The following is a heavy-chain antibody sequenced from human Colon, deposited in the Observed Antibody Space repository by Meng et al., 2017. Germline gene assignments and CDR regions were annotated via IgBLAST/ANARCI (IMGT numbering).Heavy chain of an antibody. J-gene: IGHJ4*02. D-gene: IGHD3-3*01. CDR2: IHSSAGT. Sequence: EVQLVEAVGGLVQPGGSLRPSCAVAGFSVSSDFMIWVRQAPGKGLEWVSMIHSSAGTFFADSVKGRFTVSTDNSKNTLYLQMNSLRIEDTAVYHCANRFVWGLGTLVTVSS. CDR3: ANRFV. CDR1: GFSVSSDF. V-gene: IGHV3-66*02.